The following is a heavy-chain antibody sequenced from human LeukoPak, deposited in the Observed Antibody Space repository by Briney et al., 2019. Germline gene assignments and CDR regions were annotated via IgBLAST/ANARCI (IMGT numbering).Heavy chain of an antibody. Sequence: SETLSLTCAVSGGSFSNYYWSWIRHTPGKGMEWIGEINDSGRTNYNPSLMSRVTVSVDTSKNQFSLRLTSVTATDTAVYYCARRWNYGRNYYIDVWGKGATVSVSS. CDR1: GGSFSNYY. D-gene: IGHD1-7*01. V-gene: IGHV4-34*01. CDR3: ARRWNYGRNYYIDV. J-gene: IGHJ6*03. CDR2: INDSGRT.